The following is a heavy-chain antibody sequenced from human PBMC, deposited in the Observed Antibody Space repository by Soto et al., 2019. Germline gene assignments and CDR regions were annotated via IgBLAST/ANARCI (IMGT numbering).Heavy chain of an antibody. CDR2: ISYDGSNK. Sequence: PGGSLRLSCAASGFTFISYGMHWVRQAPGKGLEWVAVISYDGSNKYYADSVKGRFTISRDNSKNTLYLQMNSLRAEDTAVYYCAKDLTFQVYYYYGMDVWGQGTTVTVSS. D-gene: IGHD3-9*01. J-gene: IGHJ6*02. V-gene: IGHV3-30*18. CDR3: AKDLTFQVYYYYGMDV. CDR1: GFTFISYG.